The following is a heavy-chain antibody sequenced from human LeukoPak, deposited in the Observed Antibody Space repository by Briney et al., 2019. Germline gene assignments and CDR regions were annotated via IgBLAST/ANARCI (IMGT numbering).Heavy chain of an antibody. CDR2: IYYSGST. J-gene: IGHJ4*02. CDR3: ARATYGDYDLFDY. Sequence: PSETLSLTCTVSGGSISSYYWGWIRQPPGKGLEWIGSIYYSGSTYYNPSLKSRVTISVDTSKNQFSLKLSSVTAADTAVYYCARATYGDYDLFDYWGQGTLVTVSS. D-gene: IGHD4-17*01. CDR1: GGSISSYY. V-gene: IGHV4-39*07.